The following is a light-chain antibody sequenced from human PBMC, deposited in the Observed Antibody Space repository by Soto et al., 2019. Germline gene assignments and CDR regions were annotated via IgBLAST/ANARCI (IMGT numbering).Light chain of an antibody. CDR2: STN. CDR3: ALYMGSSTSV. CDR1: SGSVSSSSH. J-gene: IGLJ3*02. V-gene: IGLV8-61*01. Sequence: QAVVTQESSLSVSPGGTVTLTCGLSSGSVSSSSHPSWYQQTPGQPPRTLIYSTNTRSSGVPDRFSGSILGNKAALTITGAQADDECDYYCALYMGSSTSVLGGGTKLTVL.